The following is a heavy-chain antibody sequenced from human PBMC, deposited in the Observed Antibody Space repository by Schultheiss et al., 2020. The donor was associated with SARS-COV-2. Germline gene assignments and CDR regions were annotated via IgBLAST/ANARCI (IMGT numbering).Heavy chain of an antibody. CDR2: ISGSGDST. V-gene: IGHV3-23*01. D-gene: IGHD2-15*01. CDR3: TKASHYCGGGTCYLTAYDY. J-gene: IGHJ4*02. CDR1: GFTFSSYA. Sequence: GESLKISCAASGFTFSSYAMSWVRQAPGKGLEWVSAISGSGDSTYYADSVKGRFTISRDNSKTTLYLQMNSLRTEDTAFYYCTKASHYCGGGTCYLTAYDYWAQGTLVTVSS.